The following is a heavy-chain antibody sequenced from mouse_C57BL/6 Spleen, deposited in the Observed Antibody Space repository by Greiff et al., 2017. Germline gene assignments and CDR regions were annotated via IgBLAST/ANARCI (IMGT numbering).Heavy chain of an antibody. CDR2: ISSGSSTI. J-gene: IGHJ4*01. CDR3: AKESSDAMDD. D-gene: IGHD1-1*01. V-gene: IGHV5-17*01. Sequence: EVNLVESGGGLVKPGGSLKLSCAASGFTFSDYGMHWVRQAPEKGLEWVAYISSGSSTIYYADPVKGRFTISRDNAKNTLFLQMTSLRSEDTAMYYCAKESSDAMDDWGQGTSVTVSS. CDR1: GFTFSDYG.